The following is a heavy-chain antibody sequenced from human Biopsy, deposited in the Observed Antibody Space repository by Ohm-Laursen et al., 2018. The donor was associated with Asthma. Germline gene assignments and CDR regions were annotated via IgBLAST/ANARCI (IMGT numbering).Heavy chain of an antibody. J-gene: IGHJ6*02. V-gene: IGHV4-39*01. CDR2: ISYGGKT. Sequence: SDTLSLTCTVSGGSMTPTSHYWDWIRQAPGKGLEWIGYISYGGKTSYNPSLKNRVTISRHTSKNQFSLRLTSVTAADTAVYFCARRITIFGVVQKDHGMDAWGQGTTVIVSS. CDR1: GGSMTPTSHY. D-gene: IGHD3-3*01. CDR3: ARRITIFGVVQKDHGMDA.